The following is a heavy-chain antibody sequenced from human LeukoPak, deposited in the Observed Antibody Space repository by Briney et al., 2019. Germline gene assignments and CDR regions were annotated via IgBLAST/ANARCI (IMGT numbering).Heavy chain of an antibody. CDR2: IKQDGSQR. CDR1: GFTLSDYW. J-gene: IGHJ4*02. Sequence: PGGSLRLSCTASGFTLSDYWMTWVRQAPGKGPEWVANIKQDGSQRYYVDSVRGRFTISRDNAKNALFLQMTGLRAEDTAVYYCARRGGSSSRRSPIDYWGQGTLVTVSS. D-gene: IGHD6-6*01. V-gene: IGHV3-7*01. CDR3: ARRGGSSSRRSPIDY.